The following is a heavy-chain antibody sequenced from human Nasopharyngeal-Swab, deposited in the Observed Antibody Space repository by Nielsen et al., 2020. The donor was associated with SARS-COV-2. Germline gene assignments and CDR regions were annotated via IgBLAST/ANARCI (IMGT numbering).Heavy chain of an antibody. CDR3: AKNRGTYNDWHFDL. J-gene: IGHJ2*01. V-gene: IGHV4-59*13. D-gene: IGHD1-1*01. CDR1: GGSISSYY. CDR2: IYYSGST. Sequence: SETLSLTCTVSGGSISSYYWSWIRQPPGKGLEWIGYIYYSGSTNYNPSLKSRVTISVDTSKNQFSLKLSSVTAADTAMYYCAKNRGTYNDWHFDLWGRGTLVTVSS.